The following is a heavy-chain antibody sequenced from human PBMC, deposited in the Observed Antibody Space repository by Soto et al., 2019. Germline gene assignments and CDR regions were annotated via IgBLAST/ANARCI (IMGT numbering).Heavy chain of an antibody. CDR3: ARFLGGAGSYYDGQNYNYYNGMDV. CDR2: IIPVFGTA. D-gene: IGHD3-10*01. V-gene: IGHV1-69*01. Sequence: QAQLVQSGAEVKKPGSSVKVSCKASGGSYNSFAISWVRQAPGQGLEWIGGIIPVFGTATYAQKFKGRVTITAEESTSTAYMELSSLTSEDTAVYYCARFLGGAGSYYDGQNYNYYNGMDVWGQGTTVTVSS. J-gene: IGHJ6*02. CDR1: GGSYNSFA.